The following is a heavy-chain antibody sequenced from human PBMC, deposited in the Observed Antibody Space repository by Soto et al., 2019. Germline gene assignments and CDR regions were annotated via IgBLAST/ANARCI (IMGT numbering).Heavy chain of an antibody. J-gene: IGHJ4*02. V-gene: IGHV3-48*01. CDR2: ISSSSSTI. CDR1: GFTFSSYS. CDR3: ARSPTQWLVRTSGGY. Sequence: EVQLVESGGGLVQPGGSLRLSCAASGFTFSSYSMNWVRQAPGKGLEWVSYISSSSSTIYYADSVKGRFTISRDNAKNSLYLQMNSLRVEDTAVYYCARSPTQWLVRTSGGYWGQGTLVTVSS. D-gene: IGHD6-19*01.